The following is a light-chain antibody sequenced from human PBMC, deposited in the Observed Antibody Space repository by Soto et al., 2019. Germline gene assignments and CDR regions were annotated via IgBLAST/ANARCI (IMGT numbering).Light chain of an antibody. CDR3: TSYTSSNPRGV. Sequence: QSALTQPASMSGSPGQSITISCTGTSSDIGGYNYVSWYQQHPGKAPKLMIYDVTNRPSGVSSRFSGSKSGNTASLTISGLQAEDEADYYCTSYTSSNPRGVVGGGTKLTVL. CDR2: DVT. J-gene: IGLJ2*01. V-gene: IGLV2-14*01. CDR1: SSDIGGYNY.